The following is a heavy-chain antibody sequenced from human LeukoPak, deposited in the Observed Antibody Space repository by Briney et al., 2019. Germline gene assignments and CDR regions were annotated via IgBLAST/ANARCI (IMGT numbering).Heavy chain of an antibody. J-gene: IGHJ4*02. CDR1: RFTFSSYG. V-gene: IGHV3-23*01. CDR2: ISGSGGST. Sequence: GGSLRLSCAVSRFTFSSYGMSWVRQAPGKGLEWVSGISGSGGSTYYADSAKGRFTISRDNSKNTLYLQMNSLRAEDTAVYYCARESYYYDSRPDYWGQGTLVTVSS. CDR3: ARESYYYDSRPDY. D-gene: IGHD3-22*01.